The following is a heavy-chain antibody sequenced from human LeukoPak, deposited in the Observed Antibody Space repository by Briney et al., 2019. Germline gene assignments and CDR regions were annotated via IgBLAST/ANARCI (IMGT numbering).Heavy chain of an antibody. CDR1: GFTFSSDS. D-gene: IGHD5-18*01. Sequence: GGSLRLSCAASGFTFSSDSMNWVRQAPGKGLEWGSSISSSSSYIYYADSVKGRFTISRDNAKNSLYLQMNSLRAEDTAVYYCARWEDTYSYGSFSDFDYWGQGTLVTVSS. CDR2: ISSSSSYI. J-gene: IGHJ4*02. CDR3: ARWEDTYSYGSFSDFDY. V-gene: IGHV3-21*01.